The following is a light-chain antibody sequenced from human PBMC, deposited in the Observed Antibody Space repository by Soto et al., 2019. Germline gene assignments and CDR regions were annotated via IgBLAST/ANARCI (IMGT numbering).Light chain of an antibody. CDR3: QQYMSSVT. CDR2: GAS. V-gene: IGKV3-20*01. J-gene: IGKJ1*01. CDR1: QSVDSTF. Sequence: EIVLTQSPGSLSLSPGQRATLSCRASQSVDSTFFAWYQKKPGQAPRLLIYGASKRDTGVPDRFSGSGSGTDFILTISRLEPEDPAVYYCQQYMSSVTFGQGTKVEI.